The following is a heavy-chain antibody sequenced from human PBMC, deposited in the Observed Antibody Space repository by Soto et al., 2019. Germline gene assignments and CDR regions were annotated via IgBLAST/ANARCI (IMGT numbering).Heavy chain of an antibody. CDR3: ARGRYCLTGRCFPNWFDS. CDR2: IYKSATT. Sequence: KSWETLSLTCSVSRDSISTVDYFWAWIRQPPGQALEYIGYIYKSATTYYNPSFESRVAISLGTSKSQFSLNVTSVTAADTAVYFCARGRYCLTGRCFPNWFDSWGQGTLVTVSS. D-gene: IGHD2-15*01. J-gene: IGHJ5*01. CDR1: RDSISTVDYF. V-gene: IGHV4-30-4*01.